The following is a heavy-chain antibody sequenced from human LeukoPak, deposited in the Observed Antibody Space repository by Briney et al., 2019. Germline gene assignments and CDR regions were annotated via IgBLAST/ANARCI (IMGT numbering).Heavy chain of an antibody. V-gene: IGHV4-34*01. CDR1: GGSFSGYY. J-gene: IGHJ4*02. D-gene: IGHD2-15*01. Sequence: PSETLSLTCAVYGGSFSGYYWSRIRQPPGKGLEWIGEINHSGSTNYNPSLKSRVTISVDTSKNQFSLKLSSVTAADTAVYYCARRNSGYCSGGSCYGVPDYWGQGTLVTVSS. CDR3: ARRNSGYCSGGSCYGVPDY. CDR2: INHSGST.